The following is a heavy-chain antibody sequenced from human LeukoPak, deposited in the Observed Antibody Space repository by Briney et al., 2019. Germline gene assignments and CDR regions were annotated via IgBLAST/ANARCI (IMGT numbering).Heavy chain of an antibody. CDR3: ASEFGSYYRWFDP. D-gene: IGHD1-26*01. Sequence: ASVKVSCKASGYTFTGYYMHWVRQAPGQGLEWMGWINPNSGGTNYAQKFQGWVTMTRDTSISTAYMELSRLRSDDTAVYYCASEFGSYYRWFDPWGQGTLVTVSS. CDR2: INPNSGGT. J-gene: IGHJ5*02. CDR1: GYTFTGYY. V-gene: IGHV1-2*04.